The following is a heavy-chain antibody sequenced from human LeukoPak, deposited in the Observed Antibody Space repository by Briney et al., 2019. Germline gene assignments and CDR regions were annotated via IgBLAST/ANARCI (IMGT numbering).Heavy chain of an antibody. CDR1: GFRFSSYD. CDR2: IESDGTKE. Sequence: PGGSLRLSCAASGFRFSSYDIHWVRQAPGKGLEWVTFIESDGTKEYYADSVKGRFTISRDNSKNTVYVQMNTLRAGDTAVYYCAKEGSGWYYLDYWGQGTVVTVSS. J-gene: IGHJ4*02. V-gene: IGHV3-30*02. D-gene: IGHD6-19*01. CDR3: AKEGSGWYYLDY.